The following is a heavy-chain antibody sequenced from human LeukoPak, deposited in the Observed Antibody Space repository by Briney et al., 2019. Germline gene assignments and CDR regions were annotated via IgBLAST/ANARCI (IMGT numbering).Heavy chain of an antibody. D-gene: IGHD3-3*01. CDR1: GFTVSSNY. CDR2: IYSGGST. J-gene: IGHJ6*02. CDR3: ARDPDFWSGYSTDYYYYGMDV. Sequence: GGSLRLSCAASGFTVSSNYMSWVRQAPGKGLEWVSVIYSGGSTYYADSVKGRFTISRHNSKNTLYLQMNSLRAEDTAVYYCARDPDFWSGYSTDYYYYGMDVWGQGTTVTVSS. V-gene: IGHV3-53*04.